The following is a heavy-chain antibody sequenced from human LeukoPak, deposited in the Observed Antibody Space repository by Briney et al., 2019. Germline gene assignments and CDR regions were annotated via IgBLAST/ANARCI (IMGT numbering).Heavy chain of an antibody. CDR3: ARAQLNLLVDFGMDV. CDR2: IYYSGIT. Sequence: PSETLSLTCTVSGGSIRSYYWNWIRQPPGKGLEWIGYIYYSGITNYNPSLKSRVAISVDTSKNQFSLKLSSVTAADTAVYYCARAQLNLLVDFGMDVWGQGTTVTVSS. V-gene: IGHV4-59*01. CDR1: GGSIRSYY. D-gene: IGHD1-1*01. J-gene: IGHJ6*02.